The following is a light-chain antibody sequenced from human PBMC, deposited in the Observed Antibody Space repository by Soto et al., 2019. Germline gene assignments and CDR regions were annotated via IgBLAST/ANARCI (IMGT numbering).Light chain of an antibody. V-gene: IGKV3-11*01. Sequence: EIVFXQXPGTLSLSPGXRATLSCRASQSVSGYLAWYQQKPGQAPRLLIYDASKRATGIPARFSGSGFGTDFTLTISSLEPEDFAVYYCQQRSKWRTFGQGTKVDIK. CDR1: QSVSGY. J-gene: IGKJ1*01. CDR3: QQRSKWRT. CDR2: DAS.